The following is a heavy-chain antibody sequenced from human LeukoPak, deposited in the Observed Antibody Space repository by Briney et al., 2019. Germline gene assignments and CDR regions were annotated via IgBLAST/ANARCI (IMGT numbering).Heavy chain of an antibody. J-gene: IGHJ4*02. Sequence: ASVKVSCKASGYTFTGYYMHWVRQAPGQGLEWMGWINPNSGGTNYAQKFQGRVTMTRDTSISTAYMELSRPRSDDTAVYYCARGTGEGYSYGRYYFDYWGQGTLDTVSS. CDR1: GYTFTGYY. CDR2: INPNSGGT. D-gene: IGHD5-18*01. V-gene: IGHV1-2*02. CDR3: ARGTGEGYSYGRYYFDY.